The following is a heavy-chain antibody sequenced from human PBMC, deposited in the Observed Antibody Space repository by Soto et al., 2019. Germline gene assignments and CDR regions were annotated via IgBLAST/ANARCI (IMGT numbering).Heavy chain of an antibody. D-gene: IGHD3-16*01. CDR2: IIAIFGRA. J-gene: IGHJ4*02. V-gene: IGHV1-69*01. Sequence: VKVSCPASGGTFSSYAISWVRQAPGQGLEWMGGIIAIFGRANYAQKFQGRVTITADDSTSTAYMELSSLRSEDTAVYYCERSYYDYVWGSYCSYCFDYWGQGTLVTVSS. CDR3: ERSYYDYVWGSYCSYCFDY. CDR1: GGTFSSYA.